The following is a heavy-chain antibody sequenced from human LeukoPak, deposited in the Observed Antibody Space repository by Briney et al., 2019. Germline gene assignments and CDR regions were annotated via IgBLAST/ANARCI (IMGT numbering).Heavy chain of an antibody. J-gene: IGHJ4*02. CDR3: ARSARWLQFDY. CDR2: IYYSGST. D-gene: IGHD5-24*01. CDR1: GGSISSGGYY. Sequence: SETLSLTCTVSGGSISSGGYYWSWIRQHPGKGLEWIGYIYYSGSTYYNPSLKSRVTISVDTSKNQFSLKLSFVTAADTAVYYCARSARWLQFDYWGQGTLVTVSS. V-gene: IGHV4-31*03.